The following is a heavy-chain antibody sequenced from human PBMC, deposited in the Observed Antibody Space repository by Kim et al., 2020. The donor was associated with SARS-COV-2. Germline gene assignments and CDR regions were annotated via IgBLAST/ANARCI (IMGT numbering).Heavy chain of an antibody. V-gene: IGHV3-53*04. CDR2: IYSGGST. Sequence: GGSLRLSCAASGFTVSSNYMSWVRQAPGKGLEWVSVIYSGGSTYYEDSVKGRFTISRHNSKNTLYLQMNSLRAEDTAVYYCARESKFGYFDYWGQGTLVTVSS. CDR1: GFTVSSNY. D-gene: IGHD3-16*01. CDR3: ARESKFGYFDY. J-gene: IGHJ4*02.